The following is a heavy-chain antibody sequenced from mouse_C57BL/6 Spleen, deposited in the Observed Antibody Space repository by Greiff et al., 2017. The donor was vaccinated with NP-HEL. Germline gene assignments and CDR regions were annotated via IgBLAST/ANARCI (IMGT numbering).Heavy chain of an antibody. CDR2: IYPRSGNT. Sequence: VMLVESGAELARPGASVKLSCKASGYTFTSYGISWVKQRTGQGLEWIGEIYPRSGNTYYNEKFKGKATLTADKSSSTAYMELRSLTSEDSAVYFCARGELGYWYFEVWGTGTTVTVSS. D-gene: IGHD4-1*01. CDR3: ARGELGYWYFEV. J-gene: IGHJ1*03. CDR1: GYTFTSYG. V-gene: IGHV1-81*01.